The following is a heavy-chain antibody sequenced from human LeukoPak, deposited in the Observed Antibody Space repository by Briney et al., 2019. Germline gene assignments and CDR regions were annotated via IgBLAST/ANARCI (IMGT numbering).Heavy chain of an antibody. V-gene: IGHV3-33*01. D-gene: IGHD3-22*01. CDR3: AREVGDSSGYYLGIHYYYYYGMDV. CDR1: GFTFSSYG. J-gene: IGHJ6*02. Sequence: GGSLRLSCAASGFTFSSYGMHWVRQAPGKGLEWVAVIWYDGSNKYYADSVKGRFTISRDNSKNTLYLQMSSLRAEDTAVYYCAREVGDSSGYYLGIHYYYYYGMDVWGQGTTVTVSS. CDR2: IWYDGSNK.